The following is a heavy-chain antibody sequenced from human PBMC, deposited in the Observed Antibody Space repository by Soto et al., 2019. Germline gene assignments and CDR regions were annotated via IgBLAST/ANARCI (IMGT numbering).Heavy chain of an antibody. V-gene: IGHV3-48*03. D-gene: IGHD5-18*01. Sequence: GGSLRLSCAASGFTFSSYGMNWVRQAPGRGLEWVSYISSSGSTIYYADSVKGRFTISRDNAKNSLYLQMNSLRAEDTAVYYCARAGTAMVTVDYWGQGTLVNV. CDR2: ISSSGSTI. CDR3: ARAGTAMVTVDY. CDR1: GFTFSSYG. J-gene: IGHJ4*02.